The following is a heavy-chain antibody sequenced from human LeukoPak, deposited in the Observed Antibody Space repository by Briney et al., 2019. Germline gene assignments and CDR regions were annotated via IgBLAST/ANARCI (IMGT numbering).Heavy chain of an antibody. CDR1: GFTFDDYG. D-gene: IGHD2-8*01. V-gene: IGHV3-9*01. CDR2: ISWNSGRI. Sequence: RTGGSLRLSCAASGFTFDDYGMHWVRQTPGKGLEWVSGISWNSGRINYADSVKGRFTISRDNAKNSLYLQMNSLRAEDTAVYYCARDRGMVGQFDPWGQGTLVTVSS. J-gene: IGHJ5*02. CDR3: ARDRGMVGQFDP.